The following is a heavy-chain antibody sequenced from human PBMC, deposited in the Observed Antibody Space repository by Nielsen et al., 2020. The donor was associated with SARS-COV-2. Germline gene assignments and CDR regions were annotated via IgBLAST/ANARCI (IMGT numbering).Heavy chain of an antibody. CDR2: INYIGTT. CDR1: GDSITTAGYF. D-gene: IGHD3-3*01. V-gene: IGHV4-61*08. Sequence: SETLSLTCTVSGDSITTAGYFWTWIRQSPGKGLEWIGYINYIGTTSYNPTLKSRVTISVDTSKNQFSLKLSSVTAADTATYYCARSGLRFLERNWFDPWGQGTLVTVSS. CDR3: ARSGLRFLERNWFDP. J-gene: IGHJ5*02.